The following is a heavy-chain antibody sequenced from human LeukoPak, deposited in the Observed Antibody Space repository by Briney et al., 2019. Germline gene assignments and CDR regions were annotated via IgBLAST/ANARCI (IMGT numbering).Heavy chain of an antibody. J-gene: IGHJ4*02. D-gene: IGHD6-13*01. Sequence: GGSLRLSCVASGFTFSHYSMNWVRQAPGKGLEWVANIKPDGTTKFYVDSVKGRFTISRDNALNSLYLQMNSLRAEDTAIYYCARSIPYGTTWYGRSDYWGQGTLVTVSS. CDR2: IKPDGTTK. CDR3: ARSIPYGTTWYGRSDY. CDR1: GFTFSHYS. V-gene: IGHV3-7*03.